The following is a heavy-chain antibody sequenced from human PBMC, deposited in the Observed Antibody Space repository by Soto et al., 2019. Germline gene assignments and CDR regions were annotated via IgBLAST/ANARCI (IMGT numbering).Heavy chain of an antibody. Sequence: SETLSLTCAVSGGSMSRGGHSWSWFRQPPGKGLEWIGFIYYTGTTYYNPSLKSRVTLSVDRSKNQFSLNLTSVTAAETAMYYCARAHPGPSPLDYWGQGTLVT. J-gene: IGHJ4*02. D-gene: IGHD3-10*01. V-gene: IGHV4-30-2*01. CDR2: IYYTGTT. CDR1: GGSMSRGGHS. CDR3: ARAHPGPSPLDY.